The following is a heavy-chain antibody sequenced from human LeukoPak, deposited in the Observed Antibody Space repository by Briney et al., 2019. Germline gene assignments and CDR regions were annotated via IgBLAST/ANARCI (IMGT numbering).Heavy chain of an antibody. Sequence: SVKVSCKASGGTFSSYAISWVGQAPGQGLEWMGRIIPILGIANYAQKFQGRVTITADKSTSTAYMELSSLRSEDTAVYYCARARTMVYGDYSDYWGQGTLVTVSS. J-gene: IGHJ4*02. D-gene: IGHD4/OR15-4a*01. CDR3: ARARTMVYGDYSDY. CDR2: IIPILGIA. CDR1: GGTFSSYA. V-gene: IGHV1-69*04.